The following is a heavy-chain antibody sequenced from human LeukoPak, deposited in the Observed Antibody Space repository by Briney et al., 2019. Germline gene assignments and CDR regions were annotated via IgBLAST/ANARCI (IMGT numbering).Heavy chain of an antibody. CDR2: IRSKAYGGTT. V-gene: IGHV3-49*04. J-gene: IGHJ4*02. CDR3: AKEYSGTFSPFPSYFDC. CDR1: GFTFGDYA. Sequence: GGSLRLSCTASGFTFGDYAMSWVRQAPGKGLEWVGFIRSKAYGGTTEYAASVKGRFTISRDDSKSIAYLQMNSLRAEDTAVYYCAKEYSGTFSPFPSYFDCWGQGTLVTVSS. D-gene: IGHD1-26*01.